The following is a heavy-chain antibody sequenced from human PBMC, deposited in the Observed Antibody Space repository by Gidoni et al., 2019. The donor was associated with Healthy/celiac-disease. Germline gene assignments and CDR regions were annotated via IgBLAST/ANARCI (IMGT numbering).Heavy chain of an antibody. D-gene: IGHD2-15*01. Sequence: QVQLVQSGAEVKQPGSSVTVSCQASGYTFTSYYMHWVRQAPGQGLEWMGIINRSGGSTSYEQKFKGRVTMSRETATSTGYMELSSLRSEDTAVYYCARADIVVVVAATSVYCDYWGQGTLVTVSS. CDR1: GYTFTSYY. J-gene: IGHJ4*02. V-gene: IGHV1-46*01. CDR3: ARADIVVVVAATSVYCDY. CDR2: INRSGGST.